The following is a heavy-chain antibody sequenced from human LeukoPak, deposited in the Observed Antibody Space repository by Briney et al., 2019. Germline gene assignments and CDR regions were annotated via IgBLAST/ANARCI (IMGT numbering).Heavy chain of an antibody. CDR2: IWYDGSNA. V-gene: IGHV3-33*01. J-gene: IGHJ4*02. CDR1: GFTFRNHG. D-gene: IGHD4/OR15-4a*01. Sequence: GRSLRLSCAASGFTFRNHGMHWVRQAPGKGLEWVAIIWYDGSNAYYADSVKGRFTVSRGNSKKVLYLQMNSLRVEDTAVYYCARDRGAGKYYDYWGQGTQVTVSS. CDR3: ARDRGAGKYYDY.